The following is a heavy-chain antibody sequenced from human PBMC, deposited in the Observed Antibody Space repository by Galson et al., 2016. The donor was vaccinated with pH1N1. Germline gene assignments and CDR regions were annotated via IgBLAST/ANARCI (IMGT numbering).Heavy chain of an antibody. J-gene: IGHJ4*02. CDR3: ARDVRISLWLPDF. CDR1: GYTFTNYG. V-gene: IGHV1-18*01. D-gene: IGHD5-18*01. Sequence: SVKVSCKASGYTFTNYGITWVRQAPGQGLEWMAWMSAYNGNTNYAQKFQGRVTMATDTSTNTAYMELRNLTSADTAVYYCARDVRISLWLPDFWGQGTLGTVSS. CDR2: MSAYNGNT.